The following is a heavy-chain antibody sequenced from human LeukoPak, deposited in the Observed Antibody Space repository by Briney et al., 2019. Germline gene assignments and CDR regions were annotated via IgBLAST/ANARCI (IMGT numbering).Heavy chain of an antibody. CDR3: ARSLYCSSTSCYTRNSYYYYMDV. J-gene: IGHJ6*03. CDR1: GGSFSGYY. D-gene: IGHD2-2*02. CDR2: INHSGST. Sequence: ASETLSLTCAVYGGSFSGYYWSWIRQPPGKGLEWIGEINHSGSTNYNPSLKSRVTISVDTSKNQFALKLTSVTAADTAVYYCARSLYCSSTSCYTRNSYYYYMDVWGKGTTVTVSS. V-gene: IGHV4-34*01.